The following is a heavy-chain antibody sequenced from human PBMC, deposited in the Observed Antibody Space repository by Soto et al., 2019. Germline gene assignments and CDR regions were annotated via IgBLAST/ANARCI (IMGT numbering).Heavy chain of an antibody. Sequence: GKSLKISCKGSGYTFTNYWIGWVRQMPGKGLEWMGIIYPGDSDTKYNPSFQGQVTISADKSITTTYLQWSSLKASDTAIYYCAASIFYYGMDVWGQGTTVTVYS. V-gene: IGHV5-51*01. CDR2: IYPGDSDT. CDR3: AASIFYYGMDV. CDR1: GYTFTNYW. J-gene: IGHJ6*02.